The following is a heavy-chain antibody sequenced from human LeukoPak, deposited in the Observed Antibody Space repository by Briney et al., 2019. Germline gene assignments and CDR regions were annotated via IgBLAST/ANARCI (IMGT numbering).Heavy chain of an antibody. CDR2: IYTSGST. CDR1: GGPISSYY. Sequence: SETLSLTCTVSGGPISSYYWSWIRQPAGKGLEWIGRIYTSGSTNYNPSLKSRVTMSVDTSKNQFSLKLSSVTAADTAVYYCARVHDSMVRGVISVHFDPWGQGTLVTVSS. D-gene: IGHD3-10*01. J-gene: IGHJ5*02. V-gene: IGHV4-4*07. CDR3: ARVHDSMVRGVISVHFDP.